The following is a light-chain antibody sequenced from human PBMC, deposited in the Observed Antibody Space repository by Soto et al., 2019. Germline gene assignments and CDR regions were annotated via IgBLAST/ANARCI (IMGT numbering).Light chain of an antibody. CDR2: EVS. CDR1: SSDVGGYNY. V-gene: IGLV2-14*01. CDR3: SSYAGSNTPLYV. Sequence: QSVLTQPASVSGSPGQSITISCTGTSSDVGGYNYVSWYQQYPDKAPKLMIFEVSNRPSGVSDRFSGYKSGNTASLTISGLQAEDEADYYCSSYAGSNTPLYVFGTGNKVTVL. J-gene: IGLJ1*01.